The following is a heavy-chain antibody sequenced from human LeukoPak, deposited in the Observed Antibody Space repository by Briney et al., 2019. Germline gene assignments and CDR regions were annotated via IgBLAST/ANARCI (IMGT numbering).Heavy chain of an antibody. J-gene: IGHJ5*02. CDR1: GGTFSSYA. Sequence: ASVKVSCKASGGTFSSYAISWVRQAPGQGLEWMGGIIPIFGTANYAQKFQGRVTITADESTSTAYMELSSLRSEDTAVYYCARDLAYDYYDSSGSDWFDPWGQGTLVTVSS. V-gene: IGHV1-69*13. CDR2: IIPIFGTA. D-gene: IGHD3-22*01. CDR3: ARDLAYDYYDSSGSDWFDP.